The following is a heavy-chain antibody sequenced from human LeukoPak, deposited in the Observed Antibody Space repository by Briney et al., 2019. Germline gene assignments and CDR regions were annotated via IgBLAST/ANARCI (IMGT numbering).Heavy chain of an antibody. CDR3: TTDGYSYGYRDY. CDR1: GFTFSSAW. V-gene: IGHV3-15*04. D-gene: IGHD5-18*01. J-gene: IGHJ4*02. CDR2: IDSKADGGTT. Sequence: GGSLRLSCAASGFTFSSAWTSWVRQPPGKGPEWVGRIDSKADGGTTDYAAPIKDRFIISRDDSKNTMYLQMNSLKTEDTGVYYCTTDGYSYGYRDYWGQGTLVTVSS.